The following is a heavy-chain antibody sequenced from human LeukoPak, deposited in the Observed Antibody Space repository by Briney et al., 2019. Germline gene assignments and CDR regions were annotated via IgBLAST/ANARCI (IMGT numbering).Heavy chain of an antibody. CDR3: AKEGIYDYGGFDP. Sequence: GRSLRLSCAASGFTFSSYGMHWVRQAPGKGLEWVAVISYGGSNKYCADSVKGRFTISRDNSKNTLYLQMNSLRAEDTAVYYCAKEGIYDYGGFDPWGQGTLVTVSS. CDR2: ISYGGSNK. CDR1: GFTFSSYG. D-gene: IGHD4-17*01. J-gene: IGHJ5*02. V-gene: IGHV3-30*18.